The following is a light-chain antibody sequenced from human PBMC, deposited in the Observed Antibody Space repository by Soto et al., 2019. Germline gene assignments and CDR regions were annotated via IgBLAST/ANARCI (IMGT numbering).Light chain of an antibody. CDR3: QQASSFPHT. CDR1: QPISSW. Sequence: DIQMTQSPSTVSASVGDGVTITCRASQPISSWLAWFRQRPGKAPELLIYAASTLHSGVPSRFSGSGSGTDFALTISGLQPGDFATYYCQQASSFPHTFGQGTRVDIK. CDR2: AAS. V-gene: IGKV1-12*01. J-gene: IGKJ2*01.